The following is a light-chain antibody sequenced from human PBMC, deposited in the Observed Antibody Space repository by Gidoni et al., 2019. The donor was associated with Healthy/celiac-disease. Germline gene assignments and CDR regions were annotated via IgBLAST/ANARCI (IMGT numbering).Light chain of an antibody. V-gene: IGKV3-20*01. J-gene: IGKJ2*04. Sequence: ETVLTQSPGTLSSSPGARATLSCRASQSVSSSYLAWYQQKPGQAPRLLIYGASSRATGIPDRFSGSGSGTDFTLTISRLEPEDFAVYYCQQYGSSPCSFGQETKLEIK. CDR3: QQYGSSPCS. CDR1: QSVSSSY. CDR2: GAS.